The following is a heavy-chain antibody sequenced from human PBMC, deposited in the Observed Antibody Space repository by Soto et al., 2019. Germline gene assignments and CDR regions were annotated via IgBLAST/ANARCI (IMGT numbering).Heavy chain of an antibody. Sequence: EVQLLESGGGLVQPGGSLRLSCAASGFTFSSYAMSWVRQAPGKGLEWVSAISGSGGSTYYADAVKGRLTISRDNSKNTRYLQMNSLRDEVKTVYYCAKVGAYYGGTVYFDCWGQGTLDSVSS. CDR2: ISGSGGST. CDR3: AKVGAYYGGTVYFDC. CDR1: GFTFSSYA. V-gene: IGHV3-23*01. D-gene: IGHD4-17*01. J-gene: IGHJ4*02.